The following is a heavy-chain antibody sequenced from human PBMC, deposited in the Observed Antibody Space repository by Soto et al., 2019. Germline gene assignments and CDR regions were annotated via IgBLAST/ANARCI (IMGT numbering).Heavy chain of an antibody. CDR3: ARPRYSGDDPDAVEI. V-gene: IGHV3-33*01. CDR2: IWYDGSHK. Sequence: QVQLVESGGAVVQPGTSLRLSCTASGFTFSSYRMHWVRQAPGKGLEWVAIIWYDGSHKFYVDSVKGRFAVSRDNSKNTEYLQMNSLTGEDTAVYYCARPRYSGDDPDAVEIWGRGTLVTISS. CDR1: GFTFSSYR. D-gene: IGHD5-12*01. J-gene: IGHJ3*02.